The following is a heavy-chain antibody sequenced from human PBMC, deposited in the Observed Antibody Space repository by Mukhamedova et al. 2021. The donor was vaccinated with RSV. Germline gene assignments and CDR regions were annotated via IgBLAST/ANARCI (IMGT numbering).Heavy chain of an antibody. Sequence: GKGLEWMGIIYPGDSDTRYSPSFQGQVTISADKSISTAYLQWSNLKASDTAMYYCARPTANSDYYGMDVWGQGTTVTVSS. CDR2: IYPGDSDT. D-gene: IGHD5-18*01. J-gene: IGHJ6*02. CDR3: ARPTANSDYYGMDV. V-gene: IGHV5-51*01.